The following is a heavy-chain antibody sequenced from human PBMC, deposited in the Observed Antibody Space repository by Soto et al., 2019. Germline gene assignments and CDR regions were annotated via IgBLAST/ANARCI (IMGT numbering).Heavy chain of an antibody. V-gene: IGHV3-15*01. J-gene: IGHJ3*02. CDR1: GFTFSNAW. Sequence: EVQLVESGGGLVKPGGSLRLSCAASGFTFSNAWMSWVRQAPGKGLEWVGRIKSKTDGGTTDYAAPVKGRFTISRDESKNTLYLQMNSLKTEDTAVYYCTTTDFNYDFWSGYYTTYDAFDIWGQGTMVTVSS. CDR2: IKSKTDGGTT. CDR3: TTTDFNYDFWSGYYTTYDAFDI. D-gene: IGHD3-3*01.